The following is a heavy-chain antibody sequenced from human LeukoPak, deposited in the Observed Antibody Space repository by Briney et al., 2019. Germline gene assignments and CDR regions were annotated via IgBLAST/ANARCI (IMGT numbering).Heavy chain of an antibody. D-gene: IGHD2-2*03. V-gene: IGHV4-4*07. CDR3: ARDTHLDIVVVPADQGYFDL. Sequence: SETLSLTCTVSGGSTSSYYWSWIRQPAGKGLEWIGRIYTSGSTNYNPSLKSRVTMSVDTSKNQFSLKLSSVTAADTAVYYCARDTHLDIVVVPADQGYFDLWGRGTLVTVSS. CDR1: GGSTSSYY. CDR2: IYTSGST. J-gene: IGHJ2*01.